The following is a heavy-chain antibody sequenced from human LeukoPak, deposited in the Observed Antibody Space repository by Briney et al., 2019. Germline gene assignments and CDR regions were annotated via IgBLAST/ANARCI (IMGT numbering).Heavy chain of an antibody. V-gene: IGHV3-53*01. D-gene: IGHD6-19*01. CDR2: IYSGCST. CDR3: ARDFYSSGWVEY. CDR1: GFTVSNNY. Sequence: SGGSLRLSCAASGFTVSNNYMSWVRQAPGKGLEWVSVIYSGCSTYYADSVKGRFTISRDNSKNTLYLQMNSLRAEDTAVYYCARDFYSSGWVEYWGQGTLVTVSS. J-gene: IGHJ4*02.